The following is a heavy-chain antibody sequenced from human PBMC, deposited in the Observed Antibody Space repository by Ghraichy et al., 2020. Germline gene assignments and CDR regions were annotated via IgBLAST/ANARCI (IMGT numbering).Heavy chain of an antibody. CDR3: ARVIPGSSTGWVHDY. V-gene: IGHV4-4*07. CDR2: AYTSGTT. D-gene: IGHD6-19*01. CDR1: GGSISSYD. Sequence: SETLSLTCTVSGGSISSYDWSWIRQPPGKVLEWIGRAYTSGTTNYNPSLKSRVTISVDTSKSQFSLKVRSVTAADTAVYYCARVIPGSSTGWVHDYWGQGTLVTVSS. J-gene: IGHJ4*02.